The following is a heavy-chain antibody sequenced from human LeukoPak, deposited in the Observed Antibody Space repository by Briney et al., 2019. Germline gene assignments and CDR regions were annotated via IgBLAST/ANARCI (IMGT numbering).Heavy chain of an antibody. J-gene: IGHJ4*02. CDR2: ISYEGSNK. CDR1: GFTFSSYA. Sequence: GGSLRLSCAASGFTFSSYAMHWVRQAPGKGLEWVAVISYEGSNKYYADSVKGRFTISRDNSKHTLYLQMNSLRDEDTAVYYCAKVYDHRWDYFVYWGQGPLVRVSS. V-gene: IGHV3-30*04. D-gene: IGHD5/OR15-5a*01. CDR3: AKVYDHRWDYFVY.